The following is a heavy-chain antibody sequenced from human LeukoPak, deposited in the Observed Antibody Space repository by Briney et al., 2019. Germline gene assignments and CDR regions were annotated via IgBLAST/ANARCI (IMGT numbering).Heavy chain of an antibody. CDR2: ISGRDDRT. D-gene: IGHD2-2*01. CDR1: GFSFSAYA. CDR3: AGAHNSGYQLLWSVGWFDP. J-gene: IGHJ5*02. Sequence: QPGGSLRLSCAASGFSFSAYALTWVRQAPGKGLEWVSSISGRDDRTYYADSAKGRFTISRDNSKNTLYLQMNSLRAEDTAVYYCAGAHNSGYQLLWSVGWFDPWGQGTLVTVSS. V-gene: IGHV3-23*01.